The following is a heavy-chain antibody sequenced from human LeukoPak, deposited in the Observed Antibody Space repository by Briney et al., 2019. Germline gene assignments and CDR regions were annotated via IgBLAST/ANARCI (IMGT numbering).Heavy chain of an antibody. CDR2: ISYDGSNK. V-gene: IGHV3-30*03. CDR1: GFTFSSYG. CDR3: ARQRRSGYSSGWYPGDY. J-gene: IGHJ4*02. D-gene: IGHD6-19*01. Sequence: GGSLRLSCAASGFTFSSYGMHWARQAPGKGLEWVAVISYDGSNKYYADSVKGRFTISRDNSKNTLYLQMNSLRAEDTAVYYCARQRRSGYSSGWYPGDYWGQGTLVTVSS.